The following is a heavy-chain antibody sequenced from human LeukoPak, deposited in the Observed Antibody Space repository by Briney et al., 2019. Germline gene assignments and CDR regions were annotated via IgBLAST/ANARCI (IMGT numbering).Heavy chain of an antibody. J-gene: IGHJ3*02. V-gene: IGHV3-30-3*02. CDR1: GFTFSSYA. CDR2: ISHDGLYK. Sequence: GGSLRLSCAASGFTFSSYAMSWVRQAPGKGLEWVSVISHDGLYKNYADSVKGRFSISRDSSKNTLYLQMNGLRAEDTAVYYCAKENDRALDIWGRGTMVTVSS. CDR3: AKENDRALDI. D-gene: IGHD1-1*01.